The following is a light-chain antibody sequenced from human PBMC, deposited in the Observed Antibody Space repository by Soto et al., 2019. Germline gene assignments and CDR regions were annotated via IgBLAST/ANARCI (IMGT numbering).Light chain of an antibody. J-gene: IGKJ1*01. CDR2: GAS. V-gene: IGKV3-20*01. CDR3: QQYGSSSWT. CDR1: QSVSSSY. Sequence: EIVLTRSPGTLSLSPWEGATVSCRVSQSVSSSYLAWYQQKPGQAPRLLIYGASSRATGIPDRFSGSGSGTDFTLTISRLEPEDFAVYYCQQYGSSSWTFGQGTKVDI.